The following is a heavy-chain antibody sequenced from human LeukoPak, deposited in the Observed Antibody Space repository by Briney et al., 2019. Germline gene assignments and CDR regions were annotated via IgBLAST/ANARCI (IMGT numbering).Heavy chain of an antibody. CDR1: GYSITSGNY. Sequence: PSETLSLTCTVSGYSITSGNYWGWIRQSPGKGLEWIGSILHSGSTYYNPSLKSRVTISLDTSKNQFSVKLSSVTAADTAVYYCARRCISTSCYLYWGQGTLVTVSS. D-gene: IGHD2-2*01. CDR2: ILHSGST. V-gene: IGHV4-38-2*02. CDR3: ARRCISTSCYLY. J-gene: IGHJ4*02.